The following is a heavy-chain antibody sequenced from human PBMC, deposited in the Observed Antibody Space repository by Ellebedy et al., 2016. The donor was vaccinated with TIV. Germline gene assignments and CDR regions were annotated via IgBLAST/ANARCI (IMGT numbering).Heavy chain of an antibody. Sequence: GGSLRLXCKASGYNFPVYWITWVRQMPGQGLEWMGRIDPSPSDSYIDYSPSFQGHVTISVDKSITTAYLQWTSLKASDTAMYYCARHELGSNAAFDFWGQGTQVTVSS. CDR3: ARHELGSNAAFDF. CDR2: IDPSPSDSYI. J-gene: IGHJ4*02. V-gene: IGHV5-10-1*01. CDR1: GYNFPVYW. D-gene: IGHD7-27*01.